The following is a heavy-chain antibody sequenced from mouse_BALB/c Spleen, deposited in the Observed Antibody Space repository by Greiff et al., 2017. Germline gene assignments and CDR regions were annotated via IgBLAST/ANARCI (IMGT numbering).Heavy chain of an antibody. D-gene: IGHD2-14*01. CDR3: ARGVYHRKLTFAY. CDR1: GFTFSDYY. J-gene: IGHJ3*01. V-gene: IGHV5-4*02. Sequence: EVQGVESGGGLVKPGGSLKLSCAASGFTFSDYYMYWVRQTPEKRLEWVATISDGGSYTYYPDSVKGRFTISRDNAKNNLYLQMSSLKSEDTAMYYCARGVYHRKLTFAYWGQGTLVTVSA. CDR2: ISDGGSYT.